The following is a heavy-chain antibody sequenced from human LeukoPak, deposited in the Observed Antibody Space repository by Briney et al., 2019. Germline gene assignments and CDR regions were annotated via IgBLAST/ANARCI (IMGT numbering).Heavy chain of an antibody. Sequence: GGSLRLSCAASGFTFSSYAMTWVRQAPGEGLEWVSDISGSGGRTYYADSVKGRYTISRDNSKNTLYLQMNSLRAEDTAVYYCAKWATYYYDSSGYYRGGDDYWGQGTLVTVSS. CDR2: ISGSGGRT. CDR1: GFTFSSYA. J-gene: IGHJ4*02. D-gene: IGHD3-22*01. V-gene: IGHV3-23*01. CDR3: AKWATYYYDSSGYYRGGDDY.